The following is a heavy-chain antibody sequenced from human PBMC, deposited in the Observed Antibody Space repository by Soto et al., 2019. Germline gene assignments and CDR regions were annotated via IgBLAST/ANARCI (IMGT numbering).Heavy chain of an antibody. D-gene: IGHD2-2*01. CDR1: GGSISSSNW. J-gene: IGHJ6*02. V-gene: IGHV4-4*02. Sequence: SETLSLTCAVSGGSISSSNWWTWVRQSPGKGLEWIGEVYHSGSTKYNPSLQSRVTISVDRSKRQFSLKLSSVTAADTAVYYCARVDCSSTTCRDFYHYSGLDVWGQGTTVTVSS. CDR2: VYHSGST. CDR3: ARVDCSSTTCRDFYHYSGLDV.